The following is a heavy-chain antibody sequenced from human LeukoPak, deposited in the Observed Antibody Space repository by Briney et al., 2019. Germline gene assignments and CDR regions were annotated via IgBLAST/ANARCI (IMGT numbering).Heavy chain of an antibody. J-gene: IGHJ4*02. Sequence: GASVKVSCKASGYTFTSYGINLVRQAPGQGLEWMGWSSAYNGNTNYAQKLQGRVTMTTDTSTSTAYMELRSLRSDDTAVYYCARAQGVSDSSAYYYRPDYWGQGTLVTVSS. CDR2: SSAYNGNT. CDR3: ARAQGVSDSSAYYYRPDY. V-gene: IGHV1-18*01. CDR1: GYTFTSYG. D-gene: IGHD3-22*01.